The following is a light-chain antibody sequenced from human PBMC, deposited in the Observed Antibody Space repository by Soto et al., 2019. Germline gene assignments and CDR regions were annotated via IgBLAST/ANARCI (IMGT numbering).Light chain of an antibody. CDR2: VNSDGSH. CDR3: QTWSTDIRV. V-gene: IGLV4-69*01. J-gene: IGLJ3*02. Sequence: QLVLTQSPSASASLGASVKLTCTLSSGHNSYAIAWHQQQPEKGPRYLMKVNSDGSHSKGDGIPDRFSGSSSGAERYLTISSLQSEDEADYYCQTWSTDIRVFGGGTKVPVL. CDR1: SGHNSYA.